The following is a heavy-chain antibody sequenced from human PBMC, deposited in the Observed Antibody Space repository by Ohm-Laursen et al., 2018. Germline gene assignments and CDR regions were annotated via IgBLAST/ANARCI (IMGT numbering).Heavy chain of an antibody. V-gene: IGHV2-70*11. CDR1: GFSLSTSRMC. J-gene: IGHJ4*02. CDR3: ARIVAGPDYFDY. Sequence: TQTLTLTCTFSGFSLSTSRMCVNWIRQPPGKALEWLARIDWDDDKYYSTSLKTRLTISKDTSKNQVVLTMTNMDPVDTATYYCARIVAGPDYFDYWGQGTLVTVSS. D-gene: IGHD6-19*01. CDR2: IDWDDDK.